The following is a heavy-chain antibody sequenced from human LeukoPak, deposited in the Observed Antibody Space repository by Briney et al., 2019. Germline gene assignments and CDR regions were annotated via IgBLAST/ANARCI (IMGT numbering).Heavy chain of an antibody. CDR1: GGSISSYY. D-gene: IGHD1-20*01. CDR3: ARHRYVGYYYYGMDV. V-gene: IGHV4-59*08. CDR2: ISYSGST. J-gene: IGHJ6*02. Sequence: SETLSLTCTVSGGSISSYYWSWIRQPPGKGLEWIGYISYSGSTNYNPSLKSRVTISVDTSKNQFSLKLSSVTAADTAVYYCARHRYVGYYYYGMDVWGQGTTVTVSS.